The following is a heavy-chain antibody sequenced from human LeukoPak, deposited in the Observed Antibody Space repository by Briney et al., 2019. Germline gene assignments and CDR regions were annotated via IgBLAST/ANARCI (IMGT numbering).Heavy chain of an antibody. V-gene: IGHV1-18*01. Sequence: VASAKVSCKASGGTFSSYAISWVRQAPGQGLEWMGWISAYNDNTNYAQKLQGRVTMTTDTSTSTAHMELRSLRSDDTAVYYCARTAPGTSLGGYYYYMDVWGKGTTVTVSS. D-gene: IGHD1/OR15-1a*01. CDR1: GGTFSSYA. CDR3: ARTAPGTSLGGYYYYMDV. CDR2: ISAYNDNT. J-gene: IGHJ6*03.